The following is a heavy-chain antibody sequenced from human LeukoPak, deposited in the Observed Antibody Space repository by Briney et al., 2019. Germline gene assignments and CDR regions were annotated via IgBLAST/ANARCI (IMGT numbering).Heavy chain of an antibody. D-gene: IGHD3-3*01. CDR3: ARNTRDGVVTATQNWFDP. V-gene: IGHV4-34*01. Sequence: PSETLSLTCAVYGGSFSGYYWSWIRQPPGKGLEWIGEINHSGSTNYNPSLKSRVTISVDTPKNQFSLKLSSVTAADTAVYYCARNTRDGVVTATQNWFDPWGQGTLVTVSS. J-gene: IGHJ5*02. CDR2: INHSGST. CDR1: GGSFSGYY.